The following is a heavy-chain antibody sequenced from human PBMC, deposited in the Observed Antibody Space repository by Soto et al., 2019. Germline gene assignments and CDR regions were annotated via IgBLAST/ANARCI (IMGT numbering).Heavy chain of an antibody. CDR2: IYATGTT. Sequence: SETLSLTCTVSGASISGFYWSWIRKSAGKGLEWIGRIYATGTTDYNPSLKSRVMMSVDTSKKQFSLKLRSVTAADTAVYYCVRDGTKTLRPWLAPWGQG. D-gene: IGHD1-1*01. CDR1: GASISGFY. J-gene: IGHJ5*02. V-gene: IGHV4-4*07. CDR3: VRDGTKTLRPWLAP.